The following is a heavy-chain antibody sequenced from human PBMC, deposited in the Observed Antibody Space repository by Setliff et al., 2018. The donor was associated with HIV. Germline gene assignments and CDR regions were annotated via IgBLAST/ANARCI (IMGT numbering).Heavy chain of an antibody. D-gene: IGHD1-26*01. CDR3: AKWGGMGIVGGFDY. J-gene: IGHJ4*02. CDR2: IKGGSDDT. V-gene: IGHV3-23*01. CDR1: GLTFVNYA. Sequence: QTGGSLRLSCEMSGLTFVNYAMTWVRQAPGKGLEWVSVIKGGSDDTYYADSVQGRFSISRDNSKNTLHLQMNSLRVEDTAVYYCAKWGGMGIVGGFDYWGQGTLVTVSS.